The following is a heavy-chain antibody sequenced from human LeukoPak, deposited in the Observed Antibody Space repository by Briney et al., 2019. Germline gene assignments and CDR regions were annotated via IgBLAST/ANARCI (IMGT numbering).Heavy chain of an antibody. J-gene: IGHJ2*01. Sequence: GRSLRLSCAASGFSFGDALHWVRQALGKGLEWVASISWNSGDIVHADSVKGRFTISRDNAKNSLYLQMDSLRTEDTALHYCVKSGGYATAIRYFDLWGRGTLVTVSS. D-gene: IGHD2-21*02. V-gene: IGHV3-9*01. CDR3: VKSGGYATAIRYFDL. CDR1: GFSFGDA. CDR2: ISWNSGDI.